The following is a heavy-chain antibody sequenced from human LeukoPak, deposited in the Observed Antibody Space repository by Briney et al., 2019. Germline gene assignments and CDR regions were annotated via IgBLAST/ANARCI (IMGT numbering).Heavy chain of an antibody. CDR3: ARVPLYITGTTGWFDP. V-gene: IGHV4-34*01. Sequence: SETLSLTCAVYNGSLSGYYWSWIRQPPGKGLEWIGEINHSGSTNYNPSLKSRVTISVDTSKNQFSLKLSSVTAADTAVYYCARVPLYITGTTGWFDPWGQGTLVTVSS. J-gene: IGHJ5*02. CDR1: NGSLSGYY. D-gene: IGHD1-7*01. CDR2: INHSGST.